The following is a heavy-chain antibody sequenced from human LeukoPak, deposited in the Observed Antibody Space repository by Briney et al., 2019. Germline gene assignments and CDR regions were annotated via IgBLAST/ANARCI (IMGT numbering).Heavy chain of an antibody. CDR1: GYTFANYY. D-gene: IGHD4-17*01. CDR2: INPSSGST. Sequence: ASVKVSCKASGYTFANYYMHWVRQAPGQGLEWMGIINPSSGSTNYAQKFQGRVTLTRDTSTNTVYMELSRLRSDDTAVYYCARVGGDYNFILDYWGQGTLVTVSS. J-gene: IGHJ4*02. V-gene: IGHV1-46*01. CDR3: ARVGGDYNFILDY.